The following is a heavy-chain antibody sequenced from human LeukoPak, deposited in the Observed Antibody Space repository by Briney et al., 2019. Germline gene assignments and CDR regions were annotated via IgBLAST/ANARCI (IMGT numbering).Heavy chain of an antibody. Sequence: PSGTLSLTCAVSGGSISSSNWWSWVRQPPGKGLEWIGEIYHSGSTNYNPSLKSRVTISVDKSKNQFSLKLSSVTAADTAVYYCAARSIVVVVAATRGFDYWGQGTLVTVSS. V-gene: IGHV4-4*02. CDR3: AARSIVVVVAATRGFDY. J-gene: IGHJ4*02. D-gene: IGHD2-15*01. CDR2: IYHSGST. CDR1: GGSISSSNW.